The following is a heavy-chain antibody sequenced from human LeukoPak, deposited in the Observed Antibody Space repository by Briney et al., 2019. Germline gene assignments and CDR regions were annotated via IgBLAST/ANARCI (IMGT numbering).Heavy chain of an antibody. J-gene: IGHJ6*03. CDR2: IKQDGSEK. D-gene: IGHD6-13*01. CDR3: ARDPWYSSSGYYYYYMDV. Sequence: PGGSLRLSCAASGFTFSSYWMSWVRQAPGKGLEWVAIIKQDGSEKYYVDSVKGRFTISRDNAKNTVYLEINSLRAEDTAVYYCARDPWYSSSGYYYYYMDVWGKGTTVTVSS. V-gene: IGHV3-7*01. CDR1: GFTFSSYW.